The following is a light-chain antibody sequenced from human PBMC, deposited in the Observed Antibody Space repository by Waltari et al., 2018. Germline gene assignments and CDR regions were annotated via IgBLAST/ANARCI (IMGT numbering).Light chain of an antibody. CDR1: QSVGST. CDR3: QKYNDWPLT. J-gene: IGKJ4*01. CDR2: YAS. Sequence: ETVMMQSPATLSLSPGEGATLSCRASQSVGSTLAWYQQKPGQAPRLLIYYASTRATGIPDRFSGSGSGTEFTLTISSLDPEDVGVYYCQKYNDWPLTFGGGTKVEIK. V-gene: IGKV3D-15*01.